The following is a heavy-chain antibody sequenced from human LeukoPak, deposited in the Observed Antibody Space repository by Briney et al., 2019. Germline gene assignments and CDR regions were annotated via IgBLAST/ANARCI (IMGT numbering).Heavy chain of an antibody. Sequence: SETLSLTCTVSGGSISSGGYYWSWIRQHPGKGLEWIGYIYYSGSTHYNPSLKSRVTISVDTSKNQFSLKLSSVTAADTAVYYCARYGSGSFPYYYGMDVWGKGTTVTVSS. CDR1: GGSISSGGYY. CDR3: ARYGSGSFPYYYGMDV. V-gene: IGHV4-31*03. CDR2: IYYSGST. J-gene: IGHJ6*04. D-gene: IGHD3-10*01.